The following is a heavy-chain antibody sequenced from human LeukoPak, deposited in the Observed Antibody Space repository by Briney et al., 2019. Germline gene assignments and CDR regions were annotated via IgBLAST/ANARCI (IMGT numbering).Heavy chain of an antibody. D-gene: IGHD4-17*01. V-gene: IGHV3-30*03. CDR1: GFTFSSSW. CDR3: ARGDTVTTYYFDY. CDR2: ILYDGSNK. J-gene: IGHJ4*02. Sequence: PGGSLRLSCAASGFTFSSSWMTWVRQAPGKGLEWVAVILYDGSNKYYADSVKGRFTISRDNSKNTLYLQMNSLRAEDTAVYYCARGDTVTTYYFDYWGQGTLVTVSS.